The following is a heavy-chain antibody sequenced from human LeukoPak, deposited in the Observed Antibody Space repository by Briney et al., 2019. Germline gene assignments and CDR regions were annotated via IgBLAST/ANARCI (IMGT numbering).Heavy chain of an antibody. CDR3: ARWFCTSTGCYYDY. D-gene: IGHD2-2*01. CDR1: GFTFSDYY. V-gene: IGHV3-11*01. J-gene: IGHJ4*02. Sequence: GGSLRLSCAASGFTFSDYYMSWIRQAPGKGLEWVSYISSSGSTIYYADSVKGRFTISRDNAKNSLYLQMNNLRAEDTAVYYCARWFCTSTGCYYDYWGQGTLVTVSS. CDR2: ISSSGSTI.